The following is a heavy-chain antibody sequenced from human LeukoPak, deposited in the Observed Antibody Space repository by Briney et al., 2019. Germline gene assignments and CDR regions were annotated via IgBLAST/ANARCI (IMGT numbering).Heavy chain of an antibody. CDR2: VSGSGGST. Sequence: PGGSLRLSCAASGFTFSSYAMSWVRQAPGKGLEWVSAVSGSGGSTYYADSVKGRFTISRDNAMNTLYLRMNSLRAEDTAVYYCARVPRGSYSFDYWGQGTLVTVSS. CDR1: GFTFSSYA. V-gene: IGHV3-23*01. D-gene: IGHD1-26*01. J-gene: IGHJ4*02. CDR3: ARVPRGSYSFDY.